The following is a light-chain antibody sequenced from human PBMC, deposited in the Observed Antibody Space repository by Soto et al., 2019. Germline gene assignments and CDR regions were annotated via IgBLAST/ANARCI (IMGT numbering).Light chain of an antibody. J-gene: IGLJ1*01. Sequence: SVLTQPASLSGSPGQSITLSCTGTSSDVGGYNYVSWYQQHPGKAPKLMIYDVSNRPSGVSNRFSGSKSGNTASLTISGLQAEDEADYYCSSYTSSSLHVFGTGTKVTVL. CDR2: DVS. V-gene: IGLV2-14*03. CDR3: SSYTSSSLHV. CDR1: SSDVGGYNY.